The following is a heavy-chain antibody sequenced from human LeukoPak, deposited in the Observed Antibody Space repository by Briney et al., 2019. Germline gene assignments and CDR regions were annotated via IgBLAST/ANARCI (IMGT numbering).Heavy chain of an antibody. CDR1: GFTFSRYS. CDR3: AKTTVTPPYYMDV. V-gene: IGHV3-21*01. D-gene: IGHD4-11*01. Sequence: GGSLRLSCSASGFTFSRYSMNWVRQAPGKGLEWVSSITIGSNYIYYADSVKGRFTISRDNAKKSLYLQMNSLRAEDTAVYYCAKTTVTPPYYMDVWGKGTTVTVSS. CDR2: ITIGSNYI. J-gene: IGHJ6*03.